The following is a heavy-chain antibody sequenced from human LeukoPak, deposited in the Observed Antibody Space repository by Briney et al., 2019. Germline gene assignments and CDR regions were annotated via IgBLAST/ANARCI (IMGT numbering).Heavy chain of an antibody. CDR2: IYYTGNT. D-gene: IGHD3-22*01. V-gene: IGHV4-59*01. Sequence: SETLSLTCTVSGASISTSYWSWIRQPPGKGLEWIGYIYYTGNTNYNPSLKSRVTISVDTSKNQFSLKLSSVTAADTAVYYCARGYYDSSGYSNTFDIWGQGTRVTVSS. CDR3: ARGYYDSSGYSNTFDI. CDR1: GASISTSY. J-gene: IGHJ3*02.